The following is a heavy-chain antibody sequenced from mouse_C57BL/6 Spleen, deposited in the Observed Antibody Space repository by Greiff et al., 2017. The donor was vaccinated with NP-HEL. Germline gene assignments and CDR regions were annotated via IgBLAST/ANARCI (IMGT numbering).Heavy chain of an antibody. J-gene: IGHJ1*03. Sequence: EVQVVESGGGLVKPGGSLKLSCAASGFTFSSYAMSWVRQTPDKRLEWVATISDGGSYTYYPDNVKGRFTISRDNAKNSLYLQMSHLKSEDTAMYYCARVGLRRYFDVWGTGTTVTVSS. V-gene: IGHV5-4*01. D-gene: IGHD2-2*01. CDR1: GFTFSSYA. CDR2: ISDGGSYT. CDR3: ARVGLRRYFDV.